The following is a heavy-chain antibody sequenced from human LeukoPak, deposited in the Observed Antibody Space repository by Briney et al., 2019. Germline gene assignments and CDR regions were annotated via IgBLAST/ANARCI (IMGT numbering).Heavy chain of an antibody. CDR3: ARIPLITMVRGYYFDY. CDR1: GGSISSTSYY. V-gene: IGHV4-39*07. Sequence: SETLSLTCTVSGGSISSTSYYWGWIRQPPGKGLEWIGSIYYSGGTYYNPSLKSRVTISVDTSKNQFSLKLSSVTAADTAVYYCARIPLITMVRGYYFDYWGQGNLVTVSS. CDR2: IYYSGGT. D-gene: IGHD3-10*01. J-gene: IGHJ4*02.